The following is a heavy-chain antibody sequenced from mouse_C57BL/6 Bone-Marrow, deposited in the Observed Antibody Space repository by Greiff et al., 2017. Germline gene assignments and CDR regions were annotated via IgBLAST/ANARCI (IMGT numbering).Heavy chain of an antibody. CDR1: GYTFTSYW. Sequence: QVQLQQPGAELVKPGASVKLSCKASGYTFTSYWMHWVKQRPGRGLEWIGRIDPNSGGTKYNEKFKSKATLTVDKPSSTAYMQLSSLTSEDSAVXYWARSFMVTTLWGNYFDYWGQGTTLTVSS. V-gene: IGHV1-72*01. J-gene: IGHJ2*01. CDR2: IDPNSGGT. D-gene: IGHD2-2*01. CDR3: ARSFMVTTLWGNYFDY.